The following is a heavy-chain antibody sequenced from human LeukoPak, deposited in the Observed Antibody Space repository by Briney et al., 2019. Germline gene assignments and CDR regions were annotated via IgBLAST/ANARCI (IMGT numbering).Heavy chain of an antibody. CDR3: ATFGIDWSLSY. V-gene: IGHV3-74*01. CDR1: GFIFSSWW. D-gene: IGHD3-9*01. Sequence: GGSLRLSXAASGFIFSSWWMLWFSQSPGKGPESVSHISNDGGYIVYADSVRGRFTISRDNARNTLYLQMNSLRPDDTGVYYCATFGIDWSLSYWGQGALVTVSS. J-gene: IGHJ4*02. CDR2: ISNDGGYI.